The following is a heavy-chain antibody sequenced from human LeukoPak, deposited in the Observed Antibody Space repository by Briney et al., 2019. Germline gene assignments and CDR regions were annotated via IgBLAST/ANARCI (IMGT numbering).Heavy chain of an antibody. V-gene: IGHV3-23*01. CDR2: ISGSGGIT. CDR3: AKGFHSGSNAYYFDY. CDR1: GFTFSSYA. Sequence: GGSLRLSCAASGFTFSSYAMTWVRQAPGKGLEWVSGISGSGGITYYADSVKGRFTFSRDNSKNTPYLQMNSLRAEDTAVYYCAKGFHSGSNAYYFDYWGQGTLVTVSS. J-gene: IGHJ4*02. D-gene: IGHD7-27*01.